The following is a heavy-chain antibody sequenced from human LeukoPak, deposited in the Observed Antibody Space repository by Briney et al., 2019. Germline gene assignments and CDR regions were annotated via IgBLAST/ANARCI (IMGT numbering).Heavy chain of an antibody. CDR2: IYASGNT. CDR1: GASVSTYY. D-gene: IGHD4/OR15-4a*01. V-gene: IGHV4-4*07. J-gene: IGHJ4*02. CDR3: ARDYGGNYHFDF. Sequence: LETLSLTCSVSGASVSTYYWGWIRRPAGKGLEWIGRIYASGNTNYNPSLKRRVTISRDASKNQFSLRLTSVTAADTAVYYCARDYGGNYHFDFWGQGTLVTVSS.